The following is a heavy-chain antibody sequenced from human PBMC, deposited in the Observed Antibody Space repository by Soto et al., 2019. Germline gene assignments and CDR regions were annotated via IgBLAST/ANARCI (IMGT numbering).Heavy chain of an antibody. CDR1: GFTFSSYA. Sequence: GGSLRLSCAASGFTFSSYAMHWVRQAPGKGLEWVAVISYDGSNKYYADSVKGRFTISRDNSKNTLYLQMNSLRAEDTAVYYCARDRSRYYDFWSGYYRGFDYWGQGTLVTVSS. D-gene: IGHD3-3*01. CDR2: ISYDGSNK. CDR3: ARDRSRYYDFWSGYYRGFDY. J-gene: IGHJ4*02. V-gene: IGHV3-30-3*01.